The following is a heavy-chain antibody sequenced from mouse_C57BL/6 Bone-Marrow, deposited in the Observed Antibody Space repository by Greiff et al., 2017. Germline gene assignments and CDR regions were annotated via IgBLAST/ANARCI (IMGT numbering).Heavy chain of an antibody. CDR1: GYSFTGYY. V-gene: IGHV1-42*01. CDR3: ARFCTTVVDEMDY. D-gene: IGHD1-1*01. J-gene: IGHJ4*01. CDR2: INPSTGGT. Sequence: VQLQQSGPELVKPGASVKISCKASGYSFTGYYMNWVKQSPEQSLEWIGEINPSTGGTTYNQKFKAQATLTVDKSSSTAYMQLKSLTSEDSAVYYCARFCTTVVDEMDYWGQGTSVTVSS.